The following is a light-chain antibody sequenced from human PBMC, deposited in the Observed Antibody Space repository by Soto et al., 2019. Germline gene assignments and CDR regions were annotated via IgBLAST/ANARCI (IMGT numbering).Light chain of an antibody. Sequence: DIQMTQSPCTLSASVGDRVSITCRASESISRRLAWYQQKPGKAPNLLIYQASNLETGVPSRFTGSGSGTEYTLTISSLQPDDLATYCCLQYQIYWPFGQGTKVEVK. CDR1: ESISRR. J-gene: IGKJ1*01. V-gene: IGKV1-5*03. CDR3: LQYQIYWP. CDR2: QAS.